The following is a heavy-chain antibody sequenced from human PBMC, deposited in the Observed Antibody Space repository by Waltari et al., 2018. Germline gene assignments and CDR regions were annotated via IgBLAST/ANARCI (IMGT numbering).Heavy chain of an antibody. J-gene: IGHJ4*02. CDR3: ARDRVGGLLDY. D-gene: IGHD3-10*01. V-gene: IGHV3-48*03. Sequence: EVQLVESGGGLVQPGGSLRLSCAASGFTFSSYEMNWVRQAPGKGLEWVSYISSSGSTIYYADSVKGRFTISRDNAKNSLYLQMNSLRAEDTAVYYCARDRVGGLLDYWGQGTLVTVSS. CDR2: ISSSGSTI. CDR1: GFTFSSYE.